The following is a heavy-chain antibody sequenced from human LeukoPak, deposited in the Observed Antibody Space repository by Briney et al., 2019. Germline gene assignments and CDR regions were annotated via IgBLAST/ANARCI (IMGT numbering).Heavy chain of an antibody. V-gene: IGHV3-11*01. Sequence: PGGSLRLSCAASGFTFSNYYMSWIRQAPGKGLEWVSYISSSGSTIYYADSVEGRFTISRDNAKNSLYLQMNSLRAEDTAVYYCARDQAVAAYDAFDIWGQGTMVTVSS. D-gene: IGHD6-19*01. J-gene: IGHJ3*02. CDR3: ARDQAVAAYDAFDI. CDR1: GFTFSNYY. CDR2: ISSSGSTI.